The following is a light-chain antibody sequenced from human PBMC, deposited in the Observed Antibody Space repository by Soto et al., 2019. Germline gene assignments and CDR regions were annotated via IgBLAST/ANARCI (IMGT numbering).Light chain of an antibody. V-gene: IGKV3-11*01. J-gene: IGKJ3*01. Sequence: PGERATLSCRASQSVSSDYLVWYQQKPVQAPQLLIYDTSNRATGIPARFSGSGSGTDFTLTISSLEPEDFAVYYCQQRGNWPPGFTFGPGTKVDIK. CDR2: DTS. CDR1: QSVSSDY. CDR3: QQRGNWPPGFT.